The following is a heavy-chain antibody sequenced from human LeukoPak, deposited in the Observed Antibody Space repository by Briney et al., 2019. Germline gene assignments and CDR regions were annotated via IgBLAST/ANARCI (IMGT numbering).Heavy chain of an antibody. J-gene: IGHJ6*03. V-gene: IGHV1-69*13. D-gene: IGHD3-9*01. Sequence: ASVKVSCKASGGTFSSYAISWVRQAPGQGLEWMGGIIPIFGTANYAQKFQGRVTITADESTSTAYMELSSLRSEDTAVYYCARSITIFSTGYYYMDVWGKGTTVTISS. CDR3: ARSITIFSTGYYYMDV. CDR1: GGTFSSYA. CDR2: IIPIFGTA.